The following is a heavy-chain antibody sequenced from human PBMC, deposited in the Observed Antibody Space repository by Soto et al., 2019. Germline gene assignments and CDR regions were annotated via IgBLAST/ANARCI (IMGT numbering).Heavy chain of an antibody. CDR3: TTSIMITFGGVIVRPFDY. CDR2: IKSKTDGGTT. D-gene: IGHD3-16*02. Sequence: PGGSLRLSCAASGFTFSNAWMSWVRQAPGKGLEWVGRIKSKTDGGTTDYAAPVKGRFTISRDDSKNTLYLQMNSLKTEDTAVYYCTTSIMITFGGVIVRPFDYWGQGTLVTVSS. CDR1: GFTFSNAW. J-gene: IGHJ4*02. V-gene: IGHV3-15*01.